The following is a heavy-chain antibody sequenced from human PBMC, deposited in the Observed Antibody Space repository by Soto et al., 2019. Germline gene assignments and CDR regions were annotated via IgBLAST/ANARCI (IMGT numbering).Heavy chain of an antibody. J-gene: IGHJ4*02. D-gene: IGHD3-22*01. CDR2: IYWDDDK. Sequence: QITLNESGPKQVKPRQPLTLTCNFYGFSLTTSGVGVGWIRQSPGKAPEWLALIYWDDDKRYSPNLKNRLTITKDTHNKQVGQTMADLNPAKTATYDSAYRVLRTVIGFITTTAIYFDVWGQVTPVAITS. CDR1: GFSLTTSGVG. V-gene: IGHV2-5*02. CDR3: AYRVLRTVIGFITTTAIYFDV.